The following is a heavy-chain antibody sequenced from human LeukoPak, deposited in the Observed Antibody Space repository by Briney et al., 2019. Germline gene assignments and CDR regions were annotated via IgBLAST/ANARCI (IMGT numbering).Heavy chain of an antibody. CDR2: INPSGGST. CDR1: GYTFTSCY. D-gene: IGHD5-18*01. V-gene: IGHV1-46*01. CDR3: ARDLAGVGYSYGSNFDY. J-gene: IGHJ4*02. Sequence: ASVKVSCKASGYTFTSCYMHWVRQAPGQGLEWMGIINPSGGSTSYAQKFQGRVTMTRDMSTSTVYMELSSLRSEDTAVYYCARDLAGVGYSYGSNFDYWGQGTLVTVSS.